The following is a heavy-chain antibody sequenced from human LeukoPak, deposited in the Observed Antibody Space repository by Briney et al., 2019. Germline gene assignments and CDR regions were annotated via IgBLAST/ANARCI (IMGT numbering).Heavy chain of an antibody. J-gene: IGHJ3*02. Sequence: ASVKVSCKASGHTFINYGISWVRQAPGQGLEWMGWVSAYNGNTNYAQKLQGRVTMTTDTSTSTAYMELRSLRSDDTAVYYCARENRYCRGGSCYSVASDDAFDIWGQGTMVTVSS. D-gene: IGHD2-15*01. CDR1: GHTFINYG. CDR2: VSAYNGNT. CDR3: ARENRYCRGGSCYSVASDDAFDI. V-gene: IGHV1-18*01.